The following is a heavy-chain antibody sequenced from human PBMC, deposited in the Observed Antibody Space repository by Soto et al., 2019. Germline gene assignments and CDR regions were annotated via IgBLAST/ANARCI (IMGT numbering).Heavy chain of an antibody. Sequence: QVQLVQSGAEVKEPGSSVKVSCKASGDTFSRYSISWVRQAPGQGLEWVGRVTPILATADYAQKFQGRVTISADESTSTAYMELSRLRSEDTAVYYCAKEVPGTTESVYWGQGSLVTVSS. J-gene: IGHJ4*02. V-gene: IGHV1-69*08. D-gene: IGHD1-7*01. CDR3: AKEVPGTTESVY. CDR2: VTPILATA. CDR1: GDTFSRYS.